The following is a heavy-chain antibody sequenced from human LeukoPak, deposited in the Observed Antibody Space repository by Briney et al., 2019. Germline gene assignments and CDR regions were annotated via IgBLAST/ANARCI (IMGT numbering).Heavy chain of an antibody. CDR3: ARGRWLVNY. V-gene: IGHV4-61*01. D-gene: IGHD6-19*01. CDR2: IYYNEST. J-gene: IGHJ4*02. CDR1: GGSISSSSYY. Sequence: PSETLSLTCTVSGGSISSSSYYWSWILQPVGKGLEWIGYIYYNESTNYNPSVKSRVTISADTSKNQFSLKLRSVTAADTAVYYCARGRWLVNYWGQGTLVTVSS.